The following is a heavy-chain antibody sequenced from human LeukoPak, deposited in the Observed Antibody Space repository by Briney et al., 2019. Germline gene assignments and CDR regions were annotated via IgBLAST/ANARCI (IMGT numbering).Heavy chain of an antibody. CDR3: ARIDYSNAFDI. J-gene: IGHJ3*02. Sequence: ASVKVSCKASGYTFTSYGISWVRQATGQGLEWLGWMNPNSGKTGCAQKFQGRLTITWNTSINTAYMELGSLRSEDTAVYYCARIDYSNAFDIWGRGTMVTVSS. CDR1: GYTFTSYG. CDR2: MNPNSGKT. D-gene: IGHD4-11*01. V-gene: IGHV1-8*03.